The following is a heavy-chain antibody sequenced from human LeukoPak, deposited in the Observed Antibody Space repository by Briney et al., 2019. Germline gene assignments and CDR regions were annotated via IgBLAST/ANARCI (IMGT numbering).Heavy chain of an antibody. CDR2: IYSGGST. V-gene: IGHV3-53*04. CDR3: ARGTIFAP. CDR1: GFTFSSYG. J-gene: IGHJ5*02. D-gene: IGHD3-3*01. Sequence: PGGSLRLSCAASGFTFSSYGMHWVRQAPGKGLEWVSVIYSGGSTYYADSVKGRFTISRHNSKNTLYLQMNSLRAEDTAVYYCARGTIFAPWGQGTLVTVSS.